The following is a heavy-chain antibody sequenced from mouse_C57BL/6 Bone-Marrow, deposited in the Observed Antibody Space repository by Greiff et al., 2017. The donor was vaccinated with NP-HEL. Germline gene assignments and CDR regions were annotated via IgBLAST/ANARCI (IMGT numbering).Heavy chain of an antibody. D-gene: IGHD2-3*01. CDR3: ARVDDGYYYWYFDV. Sequence: QVQLQQSGAELARPGASVKLSCKASGYTFTSYGISWVKQRTGQGLEWIGEIYPRSGNTYYNEKFKGKATLTADKSSSTAYMELRSLTSEDSAVYFCARVDDGYYYWYFDVWGTGTTVTVSS. CDR1: GYTFTSYG. V-gene: IGHV1-81*01. J-gene: IGHJ1*03. CDR2: IYPRSGNT.